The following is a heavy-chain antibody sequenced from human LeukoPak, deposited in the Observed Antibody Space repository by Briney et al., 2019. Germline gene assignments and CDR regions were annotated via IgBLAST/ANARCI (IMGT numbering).Heavy chain of an antibody. CDR1: GGSISSYY. Sequence: SETLSLTCTVSGGSISSYYWSWIRQPAGKGLEWIGRIYNTRSTNHNPSLKTRVTMSLDTSKNQFSLKLTSVTAADTAVYYCAREPLWSGYSYYYYYMDVWGKGTTVTVSS. V-gene: IGHV4-4*07. D-gene: IGHD3-3*01. J-gene: IGHJ6*03. CDR2: IYNTRST. CDR3: AREPLWSGYSYYYYYMDV.